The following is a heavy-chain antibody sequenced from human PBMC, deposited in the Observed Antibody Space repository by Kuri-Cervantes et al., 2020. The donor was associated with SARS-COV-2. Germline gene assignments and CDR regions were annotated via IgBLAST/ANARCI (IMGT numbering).Heavy chain of an antibody. J-gene: IGHJ3*02. CDR2: IKQDGSEK. CDR1: GFTFSSYA. V-gene: IGHV3-7*01. Sequence: GESLKISCAASGFTFSSYAMHWVRQAPGKGLEWVANIKQDGSEKYYVDSVKGRFTISRDNAKNSLYLQMNGLRAEDTAVYYCAFPISGWYGGAFDIWGQGTMVTVSS. D-gene: IGHD6-19*01. CDR3: AFPISGWYGGAFDI.